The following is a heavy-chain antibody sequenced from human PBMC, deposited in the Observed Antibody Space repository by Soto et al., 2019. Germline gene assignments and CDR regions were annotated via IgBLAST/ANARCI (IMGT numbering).Heavy chain of an antibody. J-gene: IGHJ5*02. D-gene: IGHD3-22*01. Sequence: SEPLSLTCTVSGGSFSSYYWSWIRQPPGKGLEWIGYIYYSGSTNYNPSLKSRVTISVDTSKNQVSLKLNSVTAADTAVYYCARVLEYYDSSAPVRWFDPWGQGTLVTVSS. V-gene: IGHV4-59*01. CDR1: GGSFSSYY. CDR2: IYYSGST. CDR3: ARVLEYYDSSAPVRWFDP.